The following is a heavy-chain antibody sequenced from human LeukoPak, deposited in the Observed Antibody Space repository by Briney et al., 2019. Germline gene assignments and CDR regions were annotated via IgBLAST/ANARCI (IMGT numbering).Heavy chain of an antibody. CDR3: ARGDSSSDPADYYYYYYMDV. CDR1: GYTFTSYG. CDR2: ISAYNGNT. V-gene: IGHV1-18*01. J-gene: IGHJ6*03. Sequence: ASVNVSCKASGYTFTSYGISWVRQAPGQGLEWMGWISAYNGNTNYAQKLQGRVTMTTGTSTSTAYMELRSLRSDNTAVYYCARGDSSSDPADYYYYYYMDVWGKGTTVTVSS. D-gene: IGHD6-6*01.